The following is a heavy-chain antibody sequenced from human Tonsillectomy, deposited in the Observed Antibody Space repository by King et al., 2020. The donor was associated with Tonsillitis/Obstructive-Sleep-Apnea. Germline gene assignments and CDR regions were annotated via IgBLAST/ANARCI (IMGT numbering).Heavy chain of an antibody. J-gene: IGHJ4*02. D-gene: IGHD2-15*01. V-gene: IGHV2-5*02. CDR1: GFSLSTSGVG. CDR2: IYWDDDK. CDR3: AHRPHSLEIFDY. Sequence: ITLKESGPTLVKPTQTLTLTCTFSGFSLSTSGVGVGWIRQPPGKALEWLALIYWDDDKRYSPFLKSRLTITKDTSKNQVVLTMTNMDPVETATYYCAHRPHSLEIFDYWGQGTLVTVSS.